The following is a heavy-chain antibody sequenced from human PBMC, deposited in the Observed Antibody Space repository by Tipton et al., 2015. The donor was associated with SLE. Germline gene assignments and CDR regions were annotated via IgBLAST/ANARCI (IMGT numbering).Heavy chain of an antibody. V-gene: IGHV3-30*04. CDR1: GFTFSSYA. J-gene: IGHJ4*02. D-gene: IGHD3-22*01. CDR2: ISYDGSNK. CDR3: ARDMYYYDSSGYQPRYGGNLDY. Sequence: RSLRLSCAASGFTFSSYAMHWVRQAPGKGLEWVAVISYDGSNKYYADPVKGRFTISRDNSKNTLYLQMNSLRAEDTAVYYCARDMYYYDSSGYQPRYGGNLDYWGQGTLVTVSS.